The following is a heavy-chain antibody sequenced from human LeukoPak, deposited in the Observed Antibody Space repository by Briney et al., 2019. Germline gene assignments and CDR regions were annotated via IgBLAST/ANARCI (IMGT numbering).Heavy chain of an antibody. V-gene: IGHV3-74*01. CDR2: INGDGSIT. CDR1: GFTLNNAW. D-gene: IGHD3-16*01. CDR3: ARAWGSYDSFDI. J-gene: IGHJ3*02. Sequence: GGSLRPSCAASGFTLNNAWMSWVRQAPGKGLVWVSRINGDGSITTHADSVKGRFTISRDNAKNTVYLQMNSLRAEDTAVYYCARAWGSYDSFDIWGPGTMVTVSS.